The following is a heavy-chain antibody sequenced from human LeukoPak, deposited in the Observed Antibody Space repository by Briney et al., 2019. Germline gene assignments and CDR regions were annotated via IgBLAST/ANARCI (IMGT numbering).Heavy chain of an antibody. CDR2: ISDSGGST. CDR1: GFTFSSYA. V-gene: IGHV3-23*01. J-gene: IGHJ4*02. D-gene: IGHD6-13*01. CDR3: ARGSGRIAAGGSEHY. Sequence: GGSLRLSCAASGFTFSSYAMSWVRQAPGKGLEWVAAISDSGGSTYYADSVKGRFTISRDNSKNTLYLQMDSLRTEDTAVYYCARGSGRIAAGGSEHYWGQGTLVTVSS.